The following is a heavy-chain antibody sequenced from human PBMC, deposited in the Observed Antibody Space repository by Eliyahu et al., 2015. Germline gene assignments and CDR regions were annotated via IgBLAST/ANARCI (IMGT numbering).Heavy chain of an antibody. D-gene: IGHD6-19*01. V-gene: IGHV3-23*01. J-gene: IGHJ4*02. CDR3: ASYSSGWYFGY. Sequence: EVQLLESGGGLVQPGGSLRLSCAASGFTFSSYAMSWVRQAPGKGLEWVSAISGSGSATFYADSVKGRFTISRDNSKSTLYLQMNSLRAEDTAVYYCASYSSGWYFGYWGQGTLVTVSS. CDR2: ISGSGSAT. CDR1: GFTFSSYA.